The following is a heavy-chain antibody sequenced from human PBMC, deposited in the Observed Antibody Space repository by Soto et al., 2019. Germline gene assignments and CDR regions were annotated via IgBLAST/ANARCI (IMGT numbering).Heavy chain of an antibody. CDR2: INPSGDNI. J-gene: IGHJ4*02. CDR1: GYTLTSYS. CDR3: ARDPQGYCSGGRCYHFDY. V-gene: IGHV1-46*01. Sequence: QVQLVQSGAVVKKPGDSVRVSCKASGYTLTSYSMHWVRQAPGQGLEWMGIINPSGDNIRYAQNFQGRVTMTRDTSTSTVYLELSSLRSEDTAIYYCARDPQGYCSGGRCYHFDYWGQGTLVTVSS. D-gene: IGHD2-15*01.